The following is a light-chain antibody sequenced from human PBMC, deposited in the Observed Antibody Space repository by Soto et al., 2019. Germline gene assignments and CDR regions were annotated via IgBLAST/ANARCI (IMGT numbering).Light chain of an antibody. CDR3: QLYDGSLFT. V-gene: IGKV3-20*01. J-gene: IGKJ3*01. Sequence: EIGVTQSPDTLSLSPGERATLSCRASQSVSSSLLAWYQQKPGQAPRPLIYGASSRATGIPDRFSGSGSGAEFTLTISRLEPEDFAVYYCQLYDGSLFTFGPGTKVDIK. CDR1: QSVSSSL. CDR2: GAS.